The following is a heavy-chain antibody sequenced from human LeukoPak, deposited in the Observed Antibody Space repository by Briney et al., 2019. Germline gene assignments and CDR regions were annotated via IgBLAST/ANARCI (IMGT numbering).Heavy chain of an antibody. CDR1: GGSISSGDYY. V-gene: IGHV4-30-4*01. D-gene: IGHD1-1*01. Sequence: PSETLSLTCTVSGGSISSGDYYWSWIRQPPGKGLEWIGYIYYSGSTYYNPSLKSRVTISVDTSKNQFSLKLSSVTAADTAVYYCARVEPPAYYYGMDVWGQGTTVIVSS. CDR3: ARVEPPAYYYGMDV. CDR2: IYYSGST. J-gene: IGHJ6*02.